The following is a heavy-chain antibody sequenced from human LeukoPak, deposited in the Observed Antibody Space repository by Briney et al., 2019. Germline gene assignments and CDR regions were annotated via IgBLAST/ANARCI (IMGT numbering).Heavy chain of an antibody. Sequence: SETLSLTCTVSGYSISSGYYWGWIRQPPGKGLEWIGRIYHSGSTYYNPSLKSRVTISVDTSKNQFSLKLSSVTAADTAVYYCARSQYSSSWYGWFDPWGQGTLVTVSS. CDR2: IYHSGST. V-gene: IGHV4-38-2*02. CDR3: ARSQYSSSWYGWFDP. CDR1: GYSISSGYY. J-gene: IGHJ5*02. D-gene: IGHD6-13*01.